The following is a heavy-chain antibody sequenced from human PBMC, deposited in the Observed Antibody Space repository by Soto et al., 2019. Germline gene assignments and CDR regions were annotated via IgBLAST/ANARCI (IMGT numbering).Heavy chain of an antibody. CDR1: GFSFDDYA. D-gene: IGHD6-13*01. Sequence: ELQLVESGGGLVQPGRSLRLSCVASGFSFDDYAMHWVRRVPGKGLEWVSGISWNSSSIAYADSVRGRFTISRDNGKKTITLQRNSLRAEDTAFYYWAKDTRPSGYTSSCFDSGGRGSLVTVSP. CDR2: ISWNSSSI. J-gene: IGHJ5*01. CDR3: AKDTRPSGYTSSCFDS. V-gene: IGHV3-9*01.